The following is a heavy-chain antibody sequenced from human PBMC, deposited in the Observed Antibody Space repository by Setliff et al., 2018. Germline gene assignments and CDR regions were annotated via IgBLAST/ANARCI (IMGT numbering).Heavy chain of an antibody. CDR3: VRVGVDTRSSTDYRCYMDV. CDR2: TIPMFGST. V-gene: IGHV1-69*05. CDR1: GDTFRSYG. D-gene: IGHD5-18*01. J-gene: IGHJ6*03. Sequence: ASVKVSCKASGDTFRSYGISWVRQAPGQGLEWMGGTIPMFGSTSYAQKFQGRFTIITDESTTTAYMELSSLGSEDTAVYYCVRVGVDTRSSTDYRCYMDVWGKGTTVTVSS.